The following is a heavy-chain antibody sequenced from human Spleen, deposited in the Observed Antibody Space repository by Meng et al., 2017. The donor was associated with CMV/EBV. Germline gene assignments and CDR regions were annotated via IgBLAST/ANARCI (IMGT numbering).Heavy chain of an antibody. CDR3: ARVHIYSNYVGSDY. Sequence: SETLSLTCTVSGGSISSYYWSWIRQPPGKGLEWIGYIYYSGSTNYNPSLKSRVTISVDTSKNQFSLKLSSVTAADTAVYYCARVHIYSNYVGSDYWGQGTLVTVSS. CDR2: IYYSGST. V-gene: IGHV4-59*01. D-gene: IGHD4-11*01. J-gene: IGHJ4*02. CDR1: GGSISSYY.